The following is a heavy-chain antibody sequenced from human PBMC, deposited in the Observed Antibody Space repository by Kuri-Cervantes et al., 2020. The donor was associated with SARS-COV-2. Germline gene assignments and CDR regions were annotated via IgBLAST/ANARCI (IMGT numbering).Heavy chain of an antibody. CDR2: ISYDGSNK. J-gene: IGHJ4*02. D-gene: IGHD1-26*01. CDR3: ADWELLQL. CDR1: GFTFSSYA. V-gene: IGHV3-30-3*01. Sequence: LSLTCAASGFTFSSYAMHWVRQAPGKGLEWVAVISYDGSNKYYADSVKGRFTISRDNSKNTLYLQMNSLRAEDTAVYYCADWELLQLWGQGTLVTVSS.